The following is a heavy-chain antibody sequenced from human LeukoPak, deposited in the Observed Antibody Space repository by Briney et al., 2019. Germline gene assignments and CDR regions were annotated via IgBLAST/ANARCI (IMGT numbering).Heavy chain of an antibody. J-gene: IGHJ3*02. CDR1: GFTFSSYA. Sequence: PGGSLRLSCAAPGFTFSSYAMSWVRQAPGKGLEWVSAISGSGGSTYYADSVKGRFTISRDNSKNTLYLQMNSLRAEDTAVYYCAKPRIAADAFDIWGQGTMVTVSS. CDR2: ISGSGGST. V-gene: IGHV3-23*01. CDR3: AKPRIAADAFDI. D-gene: IGHD6-13*01.